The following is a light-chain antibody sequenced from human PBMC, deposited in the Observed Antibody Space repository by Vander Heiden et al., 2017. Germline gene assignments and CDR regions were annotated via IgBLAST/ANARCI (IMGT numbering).Light chain of an antibody. CDR2: AAS. CDR1: QCISNY. CDR3: QKFNSAPPIFT. V-gene: IGKV1-27*01. Sequence: DIQMTQSPSSLSASVGDRVTITCRASQCISNYLAWYQQKPGKVPKLLIYAASTLQSGVQSRFSGSGSGTDFTLTISSLQPEDVATYYCQKFNSAPPIFTFGPGTKVDIK. J-gene: IGKJ3*01.